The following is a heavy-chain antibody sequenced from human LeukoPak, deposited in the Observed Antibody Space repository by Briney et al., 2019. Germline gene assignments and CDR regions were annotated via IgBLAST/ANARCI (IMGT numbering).Heavy chain of an antibody. Sequence: PGGSLRLSCAASGFAFSSYAMSWVRQAPGKGLEWVSSISGTGGRTYYADSVKGRFTISRDKSKNTLDLQMNSLRADDTAVYYCASDGYSNYWYLNLWGQGTLVTVSS. J-gene: IGHJ4*02. CDR2: ISGTGGRT. CDR1: GFAFSSYA. CDR3: ASDGYSNYWYLNL. D-gene: IGHD6-13*01. V-gene: IGHV3-23*01.